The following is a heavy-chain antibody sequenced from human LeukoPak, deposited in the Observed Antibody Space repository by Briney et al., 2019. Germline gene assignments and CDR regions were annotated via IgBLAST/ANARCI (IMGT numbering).Heavy chain of an antibody. J-gene: IGHJ6*02. CDR1: GGSISRYY. CDR2: IYYIGST. CDR3: ARVFSSGWSTKFRDGMDV. Sequence: SETLSLTCTVSGGSISRYYWSWIRQPPGKGLEGVGYIYYIGSTNYNPSLKSRVTISVDTSKNQFSLRLSSVTAADTAVYYCARVFSSGWSTKFRDGMDVWGQGTTVTVSS. D-gene: IGHD6-19*01. V-gene: IGHV4-59*01.